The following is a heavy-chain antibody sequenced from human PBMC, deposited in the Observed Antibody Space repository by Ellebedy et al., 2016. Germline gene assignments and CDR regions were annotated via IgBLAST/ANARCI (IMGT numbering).Heavy chain of an antibody. V-gene: IGHV4-34*01. CDR2: IDHSGST. CDR3: ARGDGYSFPIDY. D-gene: IGHD5-24*01. J-gene: IGHJ4*02. CDR1: GGSFSGYY. Sequence: SETLSLTXAVYGGSFSGYYWTWVRQPPGKGLEWIGEIDHSGSTNYSPSLKSRVTISVDTSKNQFSLKLTSVNAADTAVYYCARGDGYSFPIDYWGQGTLVTVSS.